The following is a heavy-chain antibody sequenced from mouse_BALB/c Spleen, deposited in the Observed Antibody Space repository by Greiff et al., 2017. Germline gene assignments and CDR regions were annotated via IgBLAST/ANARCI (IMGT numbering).Heavy chain of an antibody. CDR3: AKNGGYGTWFAY. V-gene: IGHV2-5-1*01. J-gene: IGHJ3*01. D-gene: IGHD2-2*01. Sequence: VQLQESGPSLVQPSQSLSITCTVSGFSLTSYGVHWVRQSPGKGLEWLGVIWRGGSTDYNAAFMSRLSITKDNSKSQVFFKMNSLQADDTAIYYCAKNGGYGTWFAYWGQGTLVTVSA. CDR2: IWRGGST. CDR1: GFSLTSYG.